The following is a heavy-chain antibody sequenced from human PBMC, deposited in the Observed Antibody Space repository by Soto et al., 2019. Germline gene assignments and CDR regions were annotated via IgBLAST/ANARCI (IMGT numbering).Heavy chain of an antibody. CDR1: GFTFSSYW. V-gene: IGHV3-74*01. J-gene: IGHJ5*02. D-gene: IGHD3-3*01. CDR2: INSDGSSK. Sequence: GGSLRLSCAASGFTFSSYWMHWVRQAPGKGLEWVARINSDGSSKNYVDSVKGRFTISRDNAKNSLYLQMNSLRAEDTAVYYCARDDEITIFGVPQGWLDPWGQGTLVTVSS. CDR3: ARDDEITIFGVPQGWLDP.